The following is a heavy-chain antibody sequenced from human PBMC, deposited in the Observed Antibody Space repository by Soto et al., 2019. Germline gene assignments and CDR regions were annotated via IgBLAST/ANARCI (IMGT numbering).Heavy chain of an antibody. Sequence: EAQLVESGGGLVQPGGSLRLSCAASGFAFTTYWMGWVRQAPGRGLECLANIAQDGSQTYYVDSVKGRFTISRDNAKNSRYLQMNSLIAEDTAVYYCATFRRGSPDDYWGLGTLVTVSS. V-gene: IGHV3-7*01. CDR1: GFAFTTYW. CDR3: ATFRRGSPDDY. D-gene: IGHD3-10*01. J-gene: IGHJ4*02. CDR2: IAQDGSQT.